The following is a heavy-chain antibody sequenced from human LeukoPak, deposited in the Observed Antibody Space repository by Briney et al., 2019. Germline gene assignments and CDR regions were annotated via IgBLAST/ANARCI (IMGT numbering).Heavy chain of an antibody. V-gene: IGHV3-21*01. D-gene: IGHD2-15*01. CDR3: AREGYCSGGSCYLYYYGMDV. CDR2: ISSSSSYI. Sequence: GGSLRLSCAASGFTFSSYSMNWVRQAPGKGLEWVSSISSSSSYIYYADSVKGRFTIPRDNAKNSLYLQMNSLRAEDTAVYYCAREGYCSGGSCYLYYYGMDVWGQGTTVTVPS. J-gene: IGHJ6*02. CDR1: GFTFSSYS.